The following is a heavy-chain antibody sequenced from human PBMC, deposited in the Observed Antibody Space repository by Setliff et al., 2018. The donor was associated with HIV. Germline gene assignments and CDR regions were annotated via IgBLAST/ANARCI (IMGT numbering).Heavy chain of an antibody. J-gene: IGHJ3*02. D-gene: IGHD2-8*01. V-gene: IGHV4-39*01. CDR2: ILYGGTT. CDR3: ARPTTGLGGGAAFDI. CDR1: GGSVDSRDYY. Sequence: SLTCAVSGGSVDSRDYYWGWIRQPPGKGLEWIGNILYGGTTYYTPSLKSRVSISVDTSRNQFPLRLNSVTAADTAVYYCARPTTGLGGGAAFDIWGQGTMVTV.